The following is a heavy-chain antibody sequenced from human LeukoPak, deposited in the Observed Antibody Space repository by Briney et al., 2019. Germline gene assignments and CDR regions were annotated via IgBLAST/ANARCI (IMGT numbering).Heavy chain of an antibody. CDR3: AREGSSGWHEFWFDP. CDR2: IYSAGTT. J-gene: IGHJ5*02. Sequence: TGGSLRLSCAASGFTVSNNYMSCVRQAPGKGLEWVSVIYSAGTTYYADSVKGRFTISRDNSKNTLYLQMNSLRVEDTAVYYCAREGSSGWHEFWFDPWGQGTLVTVSS. D-gene: IGHD6-19*01. V-gene: IGHV3-66*01. CDR1: GFTVSNNY.